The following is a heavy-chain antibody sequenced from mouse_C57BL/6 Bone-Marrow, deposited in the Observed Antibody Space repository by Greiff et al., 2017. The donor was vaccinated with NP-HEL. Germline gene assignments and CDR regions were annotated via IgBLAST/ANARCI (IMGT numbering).Heavy chain of an antibody. D-gene: IGHD1-1*01. CDR1: GYTFTSYG. CDR2: IYPRSGNT. CDR3: ARDYYGSSLFAY. V-gene: IGHV1-81*01. Sequence: VKLQESGAELARPGASVKLSCKASGYTFTSYGISWVKQRTGQGLEWIGEIYPRSGNTYYNEKFKGKATLTADKSSSTAYMELRSLTSEDSAVYFCARDYYGSSLFAYWGQGTLVTVSA. J-gene: IGHJ3*01.